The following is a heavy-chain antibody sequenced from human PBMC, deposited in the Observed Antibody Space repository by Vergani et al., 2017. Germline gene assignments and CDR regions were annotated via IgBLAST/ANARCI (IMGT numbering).Heavy chain of an antibody. J-gene: IGHJ5*02. CDR2: IYDSGDT. V-gene: IGHV4-59*01. Sequence: QVQLQESGPGLVKPSETLSLTCSVSGDSMNTYYWTWIRQPPGKGLEWIGYIYDSGDTKYNPSLKSRVTMSLDTSKNQFSLNLYSVTAADTAVYYCARGSLWGAWENDPWGQGTLVNVSP. CDR3: ARGSLWGAWENDP. CDR1: GDSMNTYY. D-gene: IGHD2-21*01.